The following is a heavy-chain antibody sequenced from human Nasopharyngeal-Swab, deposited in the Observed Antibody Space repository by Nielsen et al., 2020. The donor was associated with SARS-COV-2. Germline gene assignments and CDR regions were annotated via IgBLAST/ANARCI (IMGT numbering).Heavy chain of an antibody. J-gene: IGHJ6*02. Sequence: SETLSLTCAVYGGSFNGYYWSWIRQPPGKGLEWLGEINHSGSTSYNPSLKSRVTISVDTSKNQFSLKLSSVTAADTAMYYCARGVDYGDYRPYYYYYYGMDVWGQGTTVTVSS. V-gene: IGHV4-34*01. D-gene: IGHD4-17*01. CDR2: INHSGST. CDR1: GGSFNGYY. CDR3: ARGVDYGDYRPYYYYYYGMDV.